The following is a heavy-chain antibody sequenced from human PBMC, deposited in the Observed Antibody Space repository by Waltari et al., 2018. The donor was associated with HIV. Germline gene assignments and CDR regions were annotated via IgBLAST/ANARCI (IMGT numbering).Heavy chain of an antibody. CDR1: GFPFSNYG. CDR2: ISGSGGST. J-gene: IGHJ6*02. V-gene: IGHV3-23*01. Sequence: EVQVLESGGALVQPGGSLRLSCAASGFPFSNYGMTWCRQAPGKGLEWVSTISGSGGSTYYADSVKGLFTVSRDNSKNTLYLQMNSLRAEDTAVYFCVKEHQYSHSWYSYYGMDVWGQGTTVTVSS. D-gene: IGHD6-13*01. CDR3: VKEHQYSHSWYSYYGMDV.